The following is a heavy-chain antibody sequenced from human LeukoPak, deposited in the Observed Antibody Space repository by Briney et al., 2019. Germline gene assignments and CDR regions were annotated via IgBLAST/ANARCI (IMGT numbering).Heavy chain of an antibody. CDR2: ISGSGGST. J-gene: IGHJ6*02. V-gene: IGHV3-23*01. Sequence: LAGGSLRLSCAASGFTFSSYSMNWVRQAPGKGLEWVSAISGSGGSTYYADSVKGRFTISRDNSKNTLYLQMNSLRAEDTAVYYCARDKGYYDSSGYYPYYYYYGMDVWGQGTTVTVSS. CDR3: ARDKGYYDSSGYYPYYYYYGMDV. CDR1: GFTFSSYS. D-gene: IGHD3-22*01.